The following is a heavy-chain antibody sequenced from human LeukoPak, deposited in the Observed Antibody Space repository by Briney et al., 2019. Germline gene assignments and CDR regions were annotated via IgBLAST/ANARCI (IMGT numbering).Heavy chain of an antibody. D-gene: IGHD6-19*01. CDR1: GGSISSYY. J-gene: IGHJ4*02. CDR2: IYYSGST. V-gene: IGHV4-59*08. CDR3: ARGGSMGYSSGWYPDYFDY. Sequence: PSETLSLTCTVSGGSISSYYWSWIRQPPGKGLEWIGYIYYSGSTNYNPSLKSRVTISVDTSKNQFSLKLSSVTAADTAVYYCARGGSMGYSSGWYPDYFDYWGQGTLVTVSS.